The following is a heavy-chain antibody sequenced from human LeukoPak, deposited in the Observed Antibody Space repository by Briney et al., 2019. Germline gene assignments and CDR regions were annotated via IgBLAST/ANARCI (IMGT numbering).Heavy chain of an antibody. CDR3: ARGLKYYDFWSGLDY. J-gene: IGHJ4*02. V-gene: IGHV1-2*02. CDR2: INPNSGGT. Sequence: ASVKVSCKASGYTFTGYYMHWVRQAPGQGLEWMGWINPNSGGTNYAQKFQGRVTMTRDTSISTAYVELSRLRSDDTAVYYCARGLKYYDFWSGLDYWGQGTLVTVSS. D-gene: IGHD3-3*01. CDR1: GYTFTGYY.